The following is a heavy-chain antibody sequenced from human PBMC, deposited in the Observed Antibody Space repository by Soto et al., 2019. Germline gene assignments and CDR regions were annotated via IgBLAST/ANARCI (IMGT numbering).Heavy chain of an antibody. J-gene: IGHJ4*02. CDR3: ARDRDYYDFDY. D-gene: IGHD3-10*01. Sequence: ASVKVSCKASGYTVTGYYIHWVRQAPGQGLEWMGWINPNSGGTNYAQKFQGWVTMTRDTSISTAYMELSRLRSDDTAVYYCARDRDYYDFDYWGQGTLVTVS. CDR1: GYTVTGYY. V-gene: IGHV1-2*04. CDR2: INPNSGGT.